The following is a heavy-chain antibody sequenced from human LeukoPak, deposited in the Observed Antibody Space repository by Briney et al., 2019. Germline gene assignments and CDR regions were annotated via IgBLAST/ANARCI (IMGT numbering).Heavy chain of an antibody. V-gene: IGHV1-18*01. J-gene: IGHJ6*02. Sequence: ASVKVSCKASGGTFSSYAISWVRQAPGQGLEWMGWISAYNGNTNCAQKLQGRVTMTTDTSTSTAYMELRSLRSDNTAVYYCARDLRYFDWLLDAYYYGMDVWGQGTTVTVSS. D-gene: IGHD3-9*01. CDR2: ISAYNGNT. CDR3: ARDLRYFDWLLDAYYYGMDV. CDR1: GGTFSSYA.